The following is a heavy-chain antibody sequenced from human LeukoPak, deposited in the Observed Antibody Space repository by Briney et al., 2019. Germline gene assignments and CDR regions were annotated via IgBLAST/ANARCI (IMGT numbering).Heavy chain of an antibody. CDR1: GFSFSTYW. J-gene: IGHJ4*02. V-gene: IGHV3-20*04. CDR2: INWNGGST. D-gene: IGHD6-19*01. Sequence: GGSLRLSCETSGFSFSTYWMSWVRQAPGKGLEWVSGINWNGGSTGYADSVKGRFTISRDNAKNSLYLQMNSLRAEDTALYYCARDPTRRYSRGWYYFDYWGQGTLVTVSS. CDR3: ARDPTRRYSRGWYYFDY.